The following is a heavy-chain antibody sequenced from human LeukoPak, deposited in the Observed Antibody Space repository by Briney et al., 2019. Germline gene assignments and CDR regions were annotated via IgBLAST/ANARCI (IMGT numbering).Heavy chain of an antibody. V-gene: IGHV4-59*01. CDR1: GGSISSYY. CDR3: AREGIAAARNAFDI. Sequence: SETLSLICTVSGGSISSYYWSWIRQPPGKGLEWIGYIYYSGSTNYNPSLKSRVTISVDTSKNQFSLKLSSVTAADTAVYYCAREGIAAARNAFDIWGQGTMVTVSS. CDR2: IYYSGST. J-gene: IGHJ3*02. D-gene: IGHD6-13*01.